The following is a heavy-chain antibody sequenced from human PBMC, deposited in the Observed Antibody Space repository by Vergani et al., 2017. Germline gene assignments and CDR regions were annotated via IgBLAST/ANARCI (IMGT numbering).Heavy chain of an antibody. CDR1: GGSLSTYA. CDR2: FFPVFGTP. Sequence: QVLLTQSGAEVKKPGSSVKVSCKASGGSLSTYAFVWVRLAPAQGLEWMGGFFPVFGTPTYAQKFQGRVTIDADESTCTTSMTVSSLKSEDTAVYFCARVLQDDVAQGVSWNYYGMDVWGQGTTVTVSS. J-gene: IGHJ6*02. D-gene: IGHD3-10*01. CDR3: ARVLQDDVAQGVSWNYYGMDV. V-gene: IGHV1-69*12.